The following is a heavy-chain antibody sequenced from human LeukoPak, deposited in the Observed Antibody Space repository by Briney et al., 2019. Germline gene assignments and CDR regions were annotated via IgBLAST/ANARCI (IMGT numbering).Heavy chain of an antibody. J-gene: IGHJ6*03. D-gene: IGHD2-15*01. CDR3: AREILGYCSGVGCYYYYYMDV. CDR2: IYYSGRT. V-gene: IGHV4-39*07. CDR1: GGSISSTSYY. Sequence: SETLSLTCTVSGGSISSTSYYWGWIRQPPGEGLEGIGSIYYSGRTYYNPSLKSRVTISVDTSKNQFSLKRSSVTAADTAVYYCAREILGYCSGVGCYYYYYMDVWGKGTTVTVSS.